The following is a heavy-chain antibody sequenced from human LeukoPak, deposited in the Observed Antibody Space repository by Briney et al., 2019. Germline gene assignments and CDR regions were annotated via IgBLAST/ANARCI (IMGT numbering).Heavy chain of an antibody. J-gene: IGHJ4*02. CDR1: GFSFSSYS. CDR3: ARAAYCGGDCYYFDY. V-gene: IGHV3-48*02. Sequence: GGSLRLSCAGSGFSFSSYSINWVRQAPGKGLEWVSYISTGSTTIYYADSVKGRFTISRDNARNSLYLQMNSLRDEDTAVYYCARAAYCGGDCYYFDYWGQGMLVTVPS. CDR2: ISTGSTTI. D-gene: IGHD2-21*02.